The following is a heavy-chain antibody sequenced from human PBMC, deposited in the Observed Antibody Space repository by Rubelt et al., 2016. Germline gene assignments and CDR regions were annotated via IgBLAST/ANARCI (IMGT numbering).Heavy chain of an antibody. J-gene: IGHJ5*02. V-gene: IGHV4-61*05. CDR1: GGSISSSSYY. Sequence: QLQLQESGPGLVKPSETLSLTCTVSGGSISSSSYYWGWIRQPPGQGLEWIGYIYYSGSTNYNPSLRSRVIISGDTSKNQFSLKLSFVTAADTAVYYCARIHSSSWPRLTSDNWFDPWGQGTLVTVSS. CDR2: IYYSGST. CDR3: ARIHSSSWPRLTSDNWFDP. D-gene: IGHD6-13*01.